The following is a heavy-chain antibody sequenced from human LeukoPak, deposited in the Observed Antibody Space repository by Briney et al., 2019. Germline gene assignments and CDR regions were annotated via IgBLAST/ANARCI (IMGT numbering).Heavy chain of an antibody. CDR3: AKGKWSSGYYYFDY. CDR1: GFTFSSYA. V-gene: IGHV3-23*01. D-gene: IGHD3-22*01. CDR2: ISGSGGST. Sequence: GGSLRLSCAASGFTFSSYAMSWVRQAPGKGLEWVSAISGSGGSTYYAGSVKGRFTISRDNSKNTLYLQMNSLRAEDTAVYYCAKGKWSSGYYYFDYWGQGTLVTVSS. J-gene: IGHJ4*02.